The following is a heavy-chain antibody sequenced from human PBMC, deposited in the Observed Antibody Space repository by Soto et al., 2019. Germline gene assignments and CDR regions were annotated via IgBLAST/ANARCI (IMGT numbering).Heavy chain of an antibody. D-gene: IGHD7-27*01. CDR2: ISYDGTNK. CDR3: ARDPKTSGGQNWAFNYFDS. V-gene: IGHV3-30-3*01. J-gene: IGHJ4*02. Sequence: LRLSCAASGFSFSISPMHWVRQAPGKGPEWVALISYDGTNKFYADSVKGRFTISRDNSKSTLYLQVDSLRPEDAAVYYCARDPKTSGGQNWAFNYFDSWGQGTLVTVSS. CDR1: GFSFSISP.